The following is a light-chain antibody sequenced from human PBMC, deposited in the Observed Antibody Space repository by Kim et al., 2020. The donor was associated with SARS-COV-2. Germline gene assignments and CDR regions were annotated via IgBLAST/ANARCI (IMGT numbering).Light chain of an antibody. Sequence: DIQMTQSPSSLSASVGDRVTITCQASQDIINYLNWYQQKPGKAPKLLIYDASNLETGVPSRFSGSGSGTDFTFTISSLQPEDIATYYCQQYDTLPPYTFGQGTNLET. CDR2: DAS. CDR1: QDIINY. CDR3: QQYDTLPPYT. J-gene: IGKJ2*01. V-gene: IGKV1-33*01.